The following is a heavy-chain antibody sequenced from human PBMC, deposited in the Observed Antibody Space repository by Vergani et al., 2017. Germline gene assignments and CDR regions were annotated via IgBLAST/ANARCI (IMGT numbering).Heavy chain of an antibody. Sequence: QVQLQESGPGLVKPPGTLSLTCAVSGGSISSSNWWSWVRQPPGKGLEWIGEIYHSGSTNYNPSLKSRVTISVDKSKNQFSLKLSSVTAADTAVYYCASLSGGYDYVWGSYRYYFDYWGQGTLVTVSS. CDR3: ASLSGGYDYVWGSYRYYFDY. D-gene: IGHD3-16*02. CDR2: IYHSGST. CDR1: GGSISSSNW. V-gene: IGHV4-4*03. J-gene: IGHJ4*02.